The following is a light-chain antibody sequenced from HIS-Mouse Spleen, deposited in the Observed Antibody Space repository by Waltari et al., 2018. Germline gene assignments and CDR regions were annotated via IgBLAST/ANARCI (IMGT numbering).Light chain of an antibody. V-gene: IGLV2-23*01. CDR3: CSYAGSSTWV. CDR2: EGS. J-gene: IGLJ3*02. CDR1: SRCVGRYNL. Sequence: QSALTQPAPVSGSPGQSITIPCPGTSRCVGRYNLVPWYQQHPGKAPKLMIYEGSKRPSGVSNRFSGSKSGNTASLTISGLQAEDEADYYCCSYAGSSTWVFGGGTKLTVL.